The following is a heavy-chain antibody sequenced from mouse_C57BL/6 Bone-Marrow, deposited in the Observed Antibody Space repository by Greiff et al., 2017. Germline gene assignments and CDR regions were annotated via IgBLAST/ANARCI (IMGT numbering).Heavy chain of an antibody. Sequence: EVQGVESGGGLVKPGGSLKLSCAASGFTFSDYGMHWVRQAPEKGLEWVAYISSGSSTIYYADTVKGRVTISRDNAKNTLFLQMTSLRSEDTAMYYCAREDYYGSSFFDYWGQGTTLTVSS. CDR1: GFTFSDYG. CDR2: ISSGSSTI. D-gene: IGHD1-1*01. J-gene: IGHJ2*01. V-gene: IGHV5-17*01. CDR3: AREDYYGSSFFDY.